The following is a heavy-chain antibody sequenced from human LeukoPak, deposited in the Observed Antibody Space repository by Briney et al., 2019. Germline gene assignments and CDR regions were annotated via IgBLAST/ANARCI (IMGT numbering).Heavy chain of an antibody. Sequence: ASVKVSCKASGYTFTGYYMHWVRQAPGQGLEWMGWINPNSGGTNYAQKFQGWVTMTRDTSISTAYMELSRLRSDDTAVYYCARVGGSYSDAAFDIWGQGTMVTVSS. D-gene: IGHD1-26*01. CDR2: INPNSGGT. CDR3: ARVGGSYSDAAFDI. V-gene: IGHV1-2*04. CDR1: GYTFTGYY. J-gene: IGHJ3*02.